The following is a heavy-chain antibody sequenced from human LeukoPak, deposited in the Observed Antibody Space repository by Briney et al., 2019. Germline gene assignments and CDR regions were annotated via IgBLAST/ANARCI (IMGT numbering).Heavy chain of an antibody. CDR2: IYYSGST. V-gene: IGHV4-39*07. J-gene: IGHJ4*02. CDR3: AKTHSHFPPYFDY. D-gene: IGHD4-11*01. CDR1: GGSISSSSYY. Sequence: SETLSLTCTVSGGSISSSSYYWGWIRQPPGKGLEWIGSIYYSGSTYYNPSLKSRVTLSLDKSKNQFSLQLSSVTAADTAMYYCAKTHSHFPPYFDYWGQGTLVIVSS.